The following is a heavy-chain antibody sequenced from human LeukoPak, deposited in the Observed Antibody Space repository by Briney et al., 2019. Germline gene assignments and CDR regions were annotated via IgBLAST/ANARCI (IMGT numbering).Heavy chain of an antibody. J-gene: IGHJ4*02. D-gene: IGHD3-10*01. CDR2: INPNGGGT. V-gene: IGHV1-2*02. CDR3: ARDLYSRRMNYYGSGSYFAY. Sequence: GASVKVSCKASGYTFIAYYMHWVRQAPGQGLEWMGWINPNGGGTKYAQNFQGTVTMTRDTSISTVYMDLNRLTSDDTAVYYCARDLYSRRMNYYGSGSYFAYWGQGTLVTVSS. CDR1: GYTFIAYY.